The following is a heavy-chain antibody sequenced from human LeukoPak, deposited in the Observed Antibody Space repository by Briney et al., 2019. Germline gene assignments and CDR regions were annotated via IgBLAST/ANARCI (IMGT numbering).Heavy chain of an antibody. D-gene: IGHD1-26*01. Sequence: GGSLRLSCAASGFTFSSYGMHWVRQAPGKGLGWVAVISYDGSNKYYADSVKGRFTISRDNSKNTLYLQMNSLRAEDTAVYYCAKVTRGSGSYQGYYYYYGMDVWGQGTTVTVSS. CDR1: GFTFSSYG. CDR3: AKVTRGSGSYQGYYYYYGMDV. V-gene: IGHV3-30*18. J-gene: IGHJ6*02. CDR2: ISYDGSNK.